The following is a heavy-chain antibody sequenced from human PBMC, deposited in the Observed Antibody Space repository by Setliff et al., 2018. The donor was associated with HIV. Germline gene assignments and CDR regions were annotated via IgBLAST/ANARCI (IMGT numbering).Heavy chain of an antibody. CDR1: GGSISNYY. CDR2: IFYSGRT. D-gene: IGHD3-3*01. Sequence: PSETLSLTCTVSGGSISNYYWSWIRQPPGKGLEWIGYIFYSGRTKYNPSLKSRVTISLDASRDQLSLKVNSVTAADTAVYYCAREGQFLDGLPYYFDYWGQGTLVTVSS. CDR3: AREGQFLDGLPYYFDY. J-gene: IGHJ4*02. V-gene: IGHV4-59*01.